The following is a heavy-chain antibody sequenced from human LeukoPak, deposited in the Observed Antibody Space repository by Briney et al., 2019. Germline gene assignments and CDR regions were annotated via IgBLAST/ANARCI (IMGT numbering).Heavy chain of an antibody. D-gene: IGHD3-9*01. J-gene: IGHJ5*02. CDR1: GGSISSSSYY. CDR3: ARDRVRTFEVAVDP. CDR2: IYYSGST. Sequence: PSETLSLTCTVSGGSISSSSYYWGWIRQPPGKGLEWIGSIYYSGSTYYNPSLKSRVTISVDTSKNQFSLKLSSVTAADTAVYYCARDRVRTFEVAVDPWGQGTLVTVSS. V-gene: IGHV4-39*07.